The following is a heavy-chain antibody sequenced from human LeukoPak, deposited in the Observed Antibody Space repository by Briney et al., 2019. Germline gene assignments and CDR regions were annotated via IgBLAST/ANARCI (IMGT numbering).Heavy chain of an antibody. Sequence: SQTLSLTCAISGDSASSNSAGWNWIRQSPSRGLEWLGRTYYRSKWYDDYAASVKSRITINPDTSKNQFSLQLNSVTPEDTAVYYCARDRDPAAFDIWGQGTMVTVSS. J-gene: IGHJ3*02. CDR2: TYYRSKWYD. CDR3: ARDRDPAAFDI. CDR1: GDSASSNSAG. V-gene: IGHV6-1*01.